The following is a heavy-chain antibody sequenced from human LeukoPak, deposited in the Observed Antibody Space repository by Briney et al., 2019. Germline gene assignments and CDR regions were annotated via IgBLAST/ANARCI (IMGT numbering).Heavy chain of an antibody. J-gene: IGHJ6*02. Sequence: GGSLRLSCIASGFNFIEHGMHWARQALGKGLEWVAFLRHDGTNIHYADSVKGRFTISRDNSKNTLYLQMNSLRAEDTAVYYCARDPRYCSGGSCYHPQYYYYGMDVWGQGTTVTVSS. D-gene: IGHD2-15*01. CDR1: GFNFIEHG. CDR2: LRHDGTNI. CDR3: ARDPRYCSGGSCYHPQYYYYGMDV. V-gene: IGHV3-30*02.